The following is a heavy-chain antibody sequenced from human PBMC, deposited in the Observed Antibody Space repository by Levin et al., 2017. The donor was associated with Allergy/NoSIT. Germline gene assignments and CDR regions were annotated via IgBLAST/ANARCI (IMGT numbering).Heavy chain of an antibody. CDR2: IYYSGST. V-gene: IGHV4-59*01. CDR1: GGSISSYY. J-gene: IGHJ4*02. CDR3: ARKSGYNLDY. Sequence: PGGSLRLSCTVSGGSISSYYWSWIRQPPGKGLEWIGYIYYSGSTNCNPSLKSRVTISVDTSKNQFSLNLNSVTAADTAVYYCARKSGYNLDYWGQGTLVTVSS. D-gene: IGHD5-18*01.